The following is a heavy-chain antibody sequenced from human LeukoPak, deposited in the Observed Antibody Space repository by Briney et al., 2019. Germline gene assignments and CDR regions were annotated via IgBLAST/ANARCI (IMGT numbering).Heavy chain of an antibody. CDR2: IYYSGST. V-gene: IGHV4-59*01. Sequence: PSETLSLTCTVSGGSISSYYWSWIRQPPGKGLEWIGYIYYSGSTNYNPSLKSRVTISVDTSKNQFSLKLSSVTAADTAVYYCARGKGSEGYYYYYYMDVWGKGTTVTVSS. D-gene: IGHD2-15*01. CDR3: ARGKGSEGYYYYYYMDV. J-gene: IGHJ6*03. CDR1: GGSISSYY.